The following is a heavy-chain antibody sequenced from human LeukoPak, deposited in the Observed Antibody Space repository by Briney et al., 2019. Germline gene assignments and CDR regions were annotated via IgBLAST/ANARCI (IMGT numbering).Heavy chain of an antibody. CDR3: ASSWGGSYYLGFDY. V-gene: IGHV3-23*01. J-gene: IGHJ4*02. Sequence: GGCHRLSCAASGFTFSSYVMSWVRQAPGRGLEWVSVISGGGGSTYYSDSVKGRFTISRDNAKNSLYLQMNSLRAEDTALYYCASSWGGSYYLGFDYWGQATMVT. D-gene: IGHD3-10*01. CDR1: GFTFSSYV. CDR2: ISGGGGST.